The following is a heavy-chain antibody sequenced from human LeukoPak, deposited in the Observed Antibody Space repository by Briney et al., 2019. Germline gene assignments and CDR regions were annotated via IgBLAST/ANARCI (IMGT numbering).Heavy chain of an antibody. CDR1: GGSISSSSYY. CDR2: IYYSGST. V-gene: IGHV4-39*07. Sequence: SETLSLTCTVSGGSISSSSYYWGWIRQPPGKGLEWIGSIYYSGSTYYNPSLKSRATISVDTSKNQFSLKLSSVTAADTAVYYCARRRGAPLSYYYMDVWGKGTTVTVSS. J-gene: IGHJ6*03. CDR3: ARRRGAPLSYYYMDV. D-gene: IGHD2-15*01.